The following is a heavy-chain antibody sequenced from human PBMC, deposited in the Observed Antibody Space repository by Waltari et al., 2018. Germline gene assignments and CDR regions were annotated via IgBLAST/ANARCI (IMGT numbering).Heavy chain of an antibody. Sequence: QVQLVESGGGVVQPGMSLRLSCAASGFSLGNFGMHWVRQAPGKGLEWVALTWFDGSKTYYADSVRGRFTISRDNSKNTLYLDINTLRVDETAIYYCAKDAFGNTYLDHWGQGTLVTVSS. J-gene: IGHJ5*02. D-gene: IGHD3-10*01. CDR3: AKDAFGNTYLDH. V-gene: IGHV3-33*06. CDR1: GFSLGNFG. CDR2: TWFDGSKT.